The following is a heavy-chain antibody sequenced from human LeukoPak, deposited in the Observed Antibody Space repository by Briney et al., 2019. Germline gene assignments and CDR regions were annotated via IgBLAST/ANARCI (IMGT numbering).Heavy chain of an antibody. CDR2: ISSSSSYT. Sequence: GGSLRLSCAASGFTSSSYSTNWVREAPGKGLERGSSISSSSSYTYYADSAKGRFTIPRDNGKNSLYLQMNSLQAEETAVYYCAGVVTDIVVVVAAIQRGYMDVWGKGTTVSVSS. J-gene: IGHJ6*03. V-gene: IGHV3-21*01. CDR1: GFTSSSYS. D-gene: IGHD2-15*01. CDR3: AGVVTDIVVVVAAIQRGYMDV.